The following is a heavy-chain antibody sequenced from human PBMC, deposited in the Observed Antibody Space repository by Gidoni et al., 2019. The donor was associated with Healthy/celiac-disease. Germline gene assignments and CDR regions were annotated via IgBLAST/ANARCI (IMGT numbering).Heavy chain of an antibody. J-gene: IGHJ4*02. CDR3: ASGPAAIYFDY. V-gene: IGHV1-69*01. D-gene: IGHD2-2*01. Sequence: QVQLVQSGAEVKKPGSSVQVSCKASGATFSSYAISWVRQAPGQGLVWLGGIIPIFGTANYAQKCQGRVTITADESTSTAYMERSSLRSEDTAVYYCASGPAAIYFDYWGQGTLVTVSS. CDR2: IIPIFGTA. CDR1: GATFSSYA.